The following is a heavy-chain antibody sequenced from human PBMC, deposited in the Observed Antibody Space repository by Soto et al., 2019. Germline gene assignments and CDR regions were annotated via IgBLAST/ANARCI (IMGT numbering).Heavy chain of an antibody. D-gene: IGHD1-26*01. CDR1: GGSISNYY. Sequence: SETLSLTCTVSGGSISNYYWSWIRQPPGKGLEWIGYIYYSGSTNYNPSIKSRVTISVDTSKNQFSLKLSSVTAADTTVYYCARDQNGSPHFDYWGQGTLVTVSS. CDR3: ARDQNGSPHFDY. CDR2: IYYSGST. J-gene: IGHJ4*02. V-gene: IGHV4-59*01.